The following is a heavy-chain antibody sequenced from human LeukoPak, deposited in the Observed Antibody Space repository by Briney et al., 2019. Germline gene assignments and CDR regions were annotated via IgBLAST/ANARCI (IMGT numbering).Heavy chain of an antibody. CDR2: INTNSGGT. CDR3: ARADIRVGGPYYGMDV. CDR1: GYTFTGYY. D-gene: IGHD2-15*01. V-gene: IGHV1-2*04. J-gene: IGHJ6*04. Sequence: GASVTVSCKASGYTFTGYYMHWVRQPPAQGLEWMGCINTNSGGTNYAQKFQGWVTMTRDTSISTAYMELSRLRSDDTAVYYCARADIRVGGPYYGMDVWGKGTTVTVSS.